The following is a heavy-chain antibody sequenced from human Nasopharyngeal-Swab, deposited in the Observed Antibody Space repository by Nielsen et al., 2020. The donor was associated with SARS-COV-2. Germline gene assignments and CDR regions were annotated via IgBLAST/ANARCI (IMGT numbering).Heavy chain of an antibody. Sequence: GGSLRLSCAASGFTFSSYGMHWVRQAPGKGLEWVAVIWYDGSNKYYADSVKGRFTISRDNSKNTLYLQMNSLRAEDTAVYYCARAAYSGSYYGALDIWGQGTMVTVSS. CDR2: IWYDGSNK. CDR3: ARAAYSGSYYGALDI. V-gene: IGHV3-33*01. CDR1: GFTFSSYG. D-gene: IGHD1-26*01. J-gene: IGHJ3*02.